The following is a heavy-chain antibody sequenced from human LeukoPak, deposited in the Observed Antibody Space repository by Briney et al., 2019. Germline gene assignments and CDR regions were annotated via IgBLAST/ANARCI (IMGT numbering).Heavy chain of an antibody. CDR1: GFTFSSYG. J-gene: IGHJ5*02. CDR2: ISYDGSNK. V-gene: IGHV3-30*03. CDR3: ARENGYCSSTSCQNWFDP. Sequence: PGGSLRLSCAASGFTFSSYGMHWVRQAPGKGLEWVAVISYDGSNKYYADSVKGRFTISRDNSKNTLYLQMNSLRAEDTAVYYCARENGYCSSTSCQNWFDPWGQGTLVTVSS. D-gene: IGHD2-2*01.